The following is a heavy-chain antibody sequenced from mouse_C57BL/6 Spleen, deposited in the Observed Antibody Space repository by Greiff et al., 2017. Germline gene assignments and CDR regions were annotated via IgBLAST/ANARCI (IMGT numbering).Heavy chain of an antibody. CDR1: GYSITSGYY. CDR2: ISYDGSN. CDR3: ARDGGDGAWFAY. Sequence: EVKLQESGPGLVKPSQSLSLTCSVTGYSITSGYYWNWIRQFPGNKLEWMGYISYDGSNNYNPSLKNRISITRDTSKNQFFLKLNSVTTEDTATYYCARDGGDGAWFAYWGQGTLVTVSA. J-gene: IGHJ3*01. D-gene: IGHD1-2*01. V-gene: IGHV3-6*01.